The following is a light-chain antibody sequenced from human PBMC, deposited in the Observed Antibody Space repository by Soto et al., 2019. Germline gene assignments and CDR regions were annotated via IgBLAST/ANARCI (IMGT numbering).Light chain of an antibody. CDR1: QSISSW. Sequence: DIQMTQSPYTLSASVGDRVTITCRASQSISSWWAWYQQKPGKAPKLLIYKASTLKSGVPSRFSGSGSGTEFTLTISSLQPDDFATYYCQHYNSYSEAFGQGTKVDIK. CDR2: KAS. CDR3: QHYNSYSEA. V-gene: IGKV1-5*03. J-gene: IGKJ1*01.